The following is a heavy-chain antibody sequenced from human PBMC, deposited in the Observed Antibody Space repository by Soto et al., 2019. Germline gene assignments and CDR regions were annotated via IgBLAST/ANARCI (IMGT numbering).Heavy chain of an antibody. CDR1: GYSFTSYW. D-gene: IGHD6-19*01. V-gene: IGHV5-10-1*01. Sequence: GESLKISCKGSGYSFTSYWISWVRQMPGKGLEWMGRIDPSDSYTNYSPSFQGHVTISADKSISTAYLQWSSLKASDTAMYYCARHKYPPQWYYYGMDVWGQGTTVTVSS. CDR3: ARHKYPPQWYYYGMDV. CDR2: IDPSDSYT. J-gene: IGHJ6*02.